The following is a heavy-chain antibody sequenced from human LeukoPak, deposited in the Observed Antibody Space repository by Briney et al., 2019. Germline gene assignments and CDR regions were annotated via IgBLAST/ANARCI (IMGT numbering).Heavy chain of an antibody. CDR2: IYYSGST. Sequence: SETLSLTCTVSGGSISSSSYYWGWIRQPPGTGLEWIGSIYYSGSTYYNPSLKSRVTISVDTSKNQFSLKLSSVTAADTAVYYCARHGQNYIVVVPAAIDYWGQGTLVTVSS. CDR1: GGSISSSSYY. D-gene: IGHD2-2*01. V-gene: IGHV4-39*01. CDR3: ARHGQNYIVVVPAAIDY. J-gene: IGHJ4*02.